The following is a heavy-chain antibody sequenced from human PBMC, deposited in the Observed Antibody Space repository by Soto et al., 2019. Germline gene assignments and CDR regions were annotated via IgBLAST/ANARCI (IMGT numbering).Heavy chain of an antibody. CDR2: IHYAGST. J-gene: IGHJ5*02. CDR1: GGSISSSNYY. D-gene: IGHD2-15*01. CDR3: ARRECSGGTCSFDP. V-gene: IGHV4-39*01. Sequence: SETLSLTCTVSGGSISSSNYYRAWIRQPPGKGLEWIGSIHYAGSTYYNPSLKSRVTISVDTSKNQFSLKLTSVSAADTAVYYCARRECSGGTCSFDPWGQGTLVTVSS.